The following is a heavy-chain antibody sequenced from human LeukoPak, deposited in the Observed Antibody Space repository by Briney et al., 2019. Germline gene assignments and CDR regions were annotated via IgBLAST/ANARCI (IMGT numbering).Heavy chain of an antibody. V-gene: IGHV1-2*02. J-gene: IGHJ4*02. CDR3: VSDKYYYDSSGYYPDY. D-gene: IGHD3-22*01. Sequence: ASVKVSCKASGYTFTSYDINWVRQATGQGLEWMGWINPNSGGTNYAQKFQGRVTMTRDTSISTAYMELSRLRSDDTAVYYCVSDKYYYDSSGYYPDYWGQGTLVTVSS. CDR1: GYTFTSYD. CDR2: INPNSGGT.